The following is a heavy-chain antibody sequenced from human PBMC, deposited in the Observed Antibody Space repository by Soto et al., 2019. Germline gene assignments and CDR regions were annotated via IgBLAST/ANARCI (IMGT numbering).Heavy chain of an antibody. Sequence: PGGSLRLSCSGFGFSINTYWMNWIRQTPGKGLEWVANINPEGNAKTYVDPVKGRFFVSRDNTRNSLDLQMTSLRVEDSAIYFCAAWDISNIWAQGILVTVSS. CDR2: INPEGNAK. V-gene: IGHV3-7*01. CDR3: AAWDISNI. J-gene: IGHJ4*02. CDR1: GFSINTYW. D-gene: IGHD2-15*01.